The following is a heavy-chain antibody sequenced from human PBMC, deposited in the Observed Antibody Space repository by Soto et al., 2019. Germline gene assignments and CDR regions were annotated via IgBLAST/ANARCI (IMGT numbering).Heavy chain of an antibody. Sequence: QVQLQESGPGLVTPSQTLSLTCTVSGGSISSGNYYWSWIRQHPGKGLEWIGYLYYSGSPYYNPSRKSRVTISVDTSKNQCSLKLSSVTAADTAVYYCARDSATVTTSTFDYWGQGTLVTVSS. CDR3: ARDSATVTTSTFDY. J-gene: IGHJ4*02. D-gene: IGHD4-17*01. CDR1: GGSISSGNYY. V-gene: IGHV4-31*03. CDR2: LYYSGSP.